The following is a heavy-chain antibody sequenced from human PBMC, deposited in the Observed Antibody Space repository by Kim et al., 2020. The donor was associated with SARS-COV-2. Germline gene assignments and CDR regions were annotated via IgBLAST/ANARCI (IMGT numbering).Heavy chain of an antibody. CDR2: ISVTDAI. J-gene: IGHJ4*02. D-gene: IGHD7-27*01. Sequence: GGSLRLSCAASGFTFTTYNMNWVRQAPGKGPEWISYISVTDAIYYADSVKGRFTISRDYAKNSLDLQMNSLRDEDTAAYYCARDWNWGIDVWGQGTLVT. CDR1: GFTFTTYN. CDR3: ARDWNWGIDV. V-gene: IGHV3-48*02.